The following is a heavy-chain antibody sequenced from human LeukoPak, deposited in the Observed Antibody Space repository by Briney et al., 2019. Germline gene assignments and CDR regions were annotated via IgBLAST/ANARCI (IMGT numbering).Heavy chain of an antibody. J-gene: IGHJ6*03. Sequence: ASVKVSCKASGYTFTTYDITWVGQATGQGLEWMGWMNPHSGNTAYAQKYQGRVTMTRNTSISTAYMELSSLRSEDTAVYYCAKVENDGYYMDVWGKGTTVTVSS. V-gene: IGHV1-8*01. CDR2: MNPHSGNT. CDR3: AKVENDGYYMDV. CDR1: GYTFTTYD. D-gene: IGHD1-1*01.